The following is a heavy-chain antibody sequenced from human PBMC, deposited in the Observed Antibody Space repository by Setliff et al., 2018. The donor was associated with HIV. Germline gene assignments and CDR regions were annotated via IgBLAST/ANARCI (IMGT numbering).Heavy chain of an antibody. CDR3: AKGYGDGYNVYNYYYMDV. CDR2: ITNTSDYI. Sequence: GGSLRLSCAASGFVFTDHSLHWVRQAPGEGLEWISSITNTSDYIYYADSVKGRFTISRDNSKNTLYLQMNSLRAEDTALYYCAKGYGDGYNVYNYYYMDVWGKGTTVTVSS. J-gene: IGHJ6*03. V-gene: IGHV3-21*01. CDR1: GFVFTDHS. D-gene: IGHD5-12*01.